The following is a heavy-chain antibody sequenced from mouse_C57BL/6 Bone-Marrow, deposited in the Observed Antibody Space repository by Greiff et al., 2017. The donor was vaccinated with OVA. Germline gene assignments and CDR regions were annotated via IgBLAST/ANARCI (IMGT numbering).Heavy chain of an antibody. V-gene: IGHV1-69*01. CDR2: IDPSDSYT. D-gene: IGHD2-3*01. Sequence: QVQLQQPGAELVMPWASVKLSCKASGYSFTSYCMHWVKQRPGQGLEWIGEIDPSDSYTNYNQKFKGQSTLTIDKSSSTANMKLSSLTSEDSAVYYCAREGGYYPFAYWGQGTLVTVSA. CDR3: AREGGYYPFAY. CDR1: GYSFTSYC. J-gene: IGHJ3*01.